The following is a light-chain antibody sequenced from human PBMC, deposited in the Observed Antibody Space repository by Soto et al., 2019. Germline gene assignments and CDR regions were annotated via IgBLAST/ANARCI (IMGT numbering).Light chain of an antibody. CDR3: QQYDSSPRT. CDR2: GAS. V-gene: IGKV3-20*01. CDR1: QSVSSSF. Sequence: EIVLTQSPGTLSLSPGERATLSCVASQSVSSSFLAWYQQKPGQAPRLLIYGASNSATGIPDRFSGSGSGTDFTLTISRLEPEDFAVYYCQQYDSSPRTFGQGTKVEIK. J-gene: IGKJ1*01.